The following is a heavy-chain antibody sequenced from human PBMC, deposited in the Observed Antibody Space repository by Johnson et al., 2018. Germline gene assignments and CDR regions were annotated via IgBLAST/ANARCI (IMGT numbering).Heavy chain of an antibody. CDR2: ISSSSSTI. CDR1: GFTFSSYS. J-gene: IGHJ6*03. V-gene: IGHV3-48*01. Sequence: EVQLVESGGGLVQPGGSLRLSCAASGFTFSSYSMNWVRQAPGKGLEWVSYISSSSSTIYYADSVKGRFTISRDNAKNSLFLQMNSLRAKGTAVYYCARGRACAGLDYYYYRDVWGKGTTVTVSS. D-gene: IGHD2-21*01. CDR3: ARGRACAGLDYYYYRDV.